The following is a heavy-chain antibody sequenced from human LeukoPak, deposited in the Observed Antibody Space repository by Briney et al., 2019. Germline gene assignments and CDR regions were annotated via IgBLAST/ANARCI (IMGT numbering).Heavy chain of an antibody. J-gene: IGHJ4*02. CDR3: ARDLSDSSGWYVRYYFDY. CDR1: GFTFSSYA. Sequence: GGSLRLSCAASGFTFSSYAMSWVRQAPGKGLEWVSAISGSGGSTYYADSVKGRFTISGDNSKNTLYLQMNSLRAEDTAVYYRARDLSDSSGWYVRYYFDYWGQGTLVTVSS. CDR2: ISGSGGST. D-gene: IGHD6-19*01. V-gene: IGHV3-23*01.